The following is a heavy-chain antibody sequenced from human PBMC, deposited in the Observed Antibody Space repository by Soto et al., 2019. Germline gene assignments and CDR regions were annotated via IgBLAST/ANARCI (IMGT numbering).Heavy chain of an antibody. J-gene: IGHJ5*02. Sequence: ASVKVSCKASGYVFTDYYMCWVRQAPGQGLEWMGWINPNTGATNYAQKFQGRVTMTRDTSISTAYLDLSRLRSDDTAVYYCASDRMKKNIGWFDHWGQGTLVTVCS. D-gene: IGHD2-15*01. CDR1: GYVFTDYY. CDR3: ASDRMKKNIGWFDH. CDR2: INPNTGAT. V-gene: IGHV1-2*02.